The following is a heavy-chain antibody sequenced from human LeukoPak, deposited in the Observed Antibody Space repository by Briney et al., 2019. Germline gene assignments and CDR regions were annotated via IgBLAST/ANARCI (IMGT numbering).Heavy chain of an antibody. V-gene: IGHV1-2*02. CDR3: AREQWELYFDY. CDR1: GYTFIGYY. J-gene: IGHJ4*02. Sequence: SVKVSCKASGYTFIGYYVHWVRQAPGQGLEWMGWINPDSGGTNYAQKFRGRVTMTRDTSISTAYMELSRLRSDDTAVYYCAREQWELYFDYWGQGTLVTVSS. D-gene: IGHD1-26*01. CDR2: INPDSGGT.